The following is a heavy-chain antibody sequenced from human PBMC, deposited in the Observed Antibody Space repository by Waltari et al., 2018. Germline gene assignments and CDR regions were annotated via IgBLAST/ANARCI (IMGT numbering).Heavy chain of an antibody. CDR2: IYYSGST. Sequence: QLQLQESGPGLVKPSETLSLTCTVSGGSISSSSYYWGWIRQPPGKGLEWIGSIYYSGSTYYNPSLKSRVTISVDTSKNQFSLKLSSVTAADTAVYYCARRHVYGGNSPAFDIWGQGTMVTVSS. V-gene: IGHV4-39*01. D-gene: IGHD4-17*01. CDR1: GGSISSSSYY. CDR3: ARRHVYGGNSPAFDI. J-gene: IGHJ3*02.